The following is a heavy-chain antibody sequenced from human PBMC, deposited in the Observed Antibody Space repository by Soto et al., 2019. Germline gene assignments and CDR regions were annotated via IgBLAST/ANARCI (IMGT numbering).Heavy chain of an antibody. Sequence: EVQLLESGGGLVQPGGSLRLSCAASGFTLSSHAMTWVRQAPGKGLEWVSVISYSGETTFYADSVRGRFTIFRDNSKNTRDLQMNSLRAEDTAVYYCVRAKQQGLLQGSGIDVWGQGTAVTVSS. V-gene: IGHV3-23*01. CDR3: VRAKQQGLLQGSGIDV. CDR1: GFTLSSHA. D-gene: IGHD3-22*01. CDR2: ISYSGETT. J-gene: IGHJ6*02.